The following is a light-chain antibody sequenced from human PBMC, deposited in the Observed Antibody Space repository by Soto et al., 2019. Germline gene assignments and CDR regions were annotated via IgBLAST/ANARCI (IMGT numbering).Light chain of an antibody. J-gene: IGLJ1*01. CDR3: GSYSSTDTPFV. CDR2: EVT. V-gene: IGLV2-14*01. Sequence: QSALAQPSSVSGSPGQSITISCTGTSTDVGGYNYVSWYQHHSGKAPKLLIYEVTNRPSGISDRFSGSKSVNTASLTISGLQAEDESDYYCGSYSSTDTPFVFGTGTTVPS. CDR1: STDVGGYNY.